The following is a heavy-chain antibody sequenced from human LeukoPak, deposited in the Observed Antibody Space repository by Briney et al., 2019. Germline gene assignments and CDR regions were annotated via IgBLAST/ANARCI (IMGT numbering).Heavy chain of an antibody. CDR3: ARPPYGATPDYYFDY. CDR2: IYPGDSDT. V-gene: IGHV5-51*01. D-gene: IGHD2-15*01. CDR1: GYSFTSYW. J-gene: IGHJ4*02. Sequence: GESLKISCKGSGYSFTSYWIGWVRQMPGKGLEWMGIIYPGDSDTRYGPSFQGQVTISADKSISTAYLQWSSLKASDTAMYYCARPPYGATPDYYFDYWGQGTLVTVSS.